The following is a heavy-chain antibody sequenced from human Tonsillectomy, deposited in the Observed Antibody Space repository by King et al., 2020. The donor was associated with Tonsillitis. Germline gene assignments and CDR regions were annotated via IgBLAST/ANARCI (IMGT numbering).Heavy chain of an antibody. CDR3: TGTTGGAFDI. Sequence: QLVQSGGGLVQPGGSLKLSCAASGFTFSGSAMHWVRQASGKGLEWVVRIRSKANSYATAYGASVQGRFTISRDDSKNTAYLQMNSLKTEDTAVYYCTGTTGGAFDIWGQGTMVTVSS. J-gene: IGHJ3*02. V-gene: IGHV3-73*01. CDR1: GFTFSGSA. D-gene: IGHD1-14*01. CDR2: IRSKANSYAT.